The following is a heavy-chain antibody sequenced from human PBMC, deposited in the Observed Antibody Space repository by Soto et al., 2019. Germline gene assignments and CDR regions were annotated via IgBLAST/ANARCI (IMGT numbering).Heavy chain of an antibody. J-gene: IGHJ4*02. V-gene: IGHV1-69*13. D-gene: IGHD3-22*01. Sequence: SVKVSCKATGCTFSSYAISCVRQAPGQGLELMGGIIPIFGTSNYAQKFQGRVTITADQSTSTAYMELSSLSSEYTAVCDCSRVPDYYDSCGYPSFDYWGPGTLVTVSS. CDR2: IIPIFGTS. CDR3: SRVPDYYDSCGYPSFDY. CDR1: GCTFSSYA.